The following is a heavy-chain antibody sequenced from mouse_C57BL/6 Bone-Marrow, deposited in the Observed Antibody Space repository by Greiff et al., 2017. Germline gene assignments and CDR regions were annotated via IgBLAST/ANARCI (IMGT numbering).Heavy chain of an antibody. CDR1: GFNIKNTY. Sequence: VQLQQSVAELVRPGASVKLSCTASGFNIKNTYMHWVKQRPEQGLEWIGRIDPANGNTKYAPKFQGKATITADTSSNPAYLQLSSLTSEDPASYYCGSGVYYYYYYAMDYWGQGTSVTVSS. V-gene: IGHV14-3*01. CDR2: IDPANGNT. D-gene: IGHD1-1*01. J-gene: IGHJ4*01. CDR3: GSGVYYYYYYAMDY.